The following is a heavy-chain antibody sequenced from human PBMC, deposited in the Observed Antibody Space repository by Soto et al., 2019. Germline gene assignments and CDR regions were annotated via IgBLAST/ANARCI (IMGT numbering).Heavy chain of an antibody. CDR2: LVPMHGTT. D-gene: IGHD2-8*01. V-gene: IGHV1-69*01. CDR1: GGAFSSFA. CDR3: AIDRRGTNAYRRNGF. Sequence: QVQLVQSGAEVKRPGSSVKVSCKASGGAFSSFAITWVRQAPGQGLEWMGGLVPMHGTTSYAQKFQGRVTLTADVSRLTAYMELSSLRSEDTATYYCAIDRRGTNAYRRNGFWGQGTPVTVSS. J-gene: IGHJ4*02.